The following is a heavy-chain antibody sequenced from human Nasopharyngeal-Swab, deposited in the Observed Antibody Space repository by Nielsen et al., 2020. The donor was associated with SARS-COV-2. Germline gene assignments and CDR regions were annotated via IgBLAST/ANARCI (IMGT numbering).Heavy chain of an antibody. D-gene: IGHD3-3*01. J-gene: IGHJ5*02. V-gene: IGHV3-21*01. CDR3: ARDYDFWSGSGWFDP. Sequence: GESLKISCAASGFTFSSYSMNWVRQAPGKGLEWVSSISSSSSYIYYADSVKGRFTISRDNAKNSLYLQMNSLRDEDTAVYYCARDYDFWSGSGWFDPWGQGTLVTVSS. CDR1: GFTFSSYS. CDR2: ISSSSSYI.